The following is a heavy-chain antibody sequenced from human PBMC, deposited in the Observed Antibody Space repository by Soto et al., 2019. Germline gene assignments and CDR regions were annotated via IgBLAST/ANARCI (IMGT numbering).Heavy chain of an antibody. V-gene: IGHV6-1*01. J-gene: IGHJ4*02. CDR3: ARASGYLDY. Sequence: SQTLSLPCAISGDSVSRNSAAWNWIGQSPSRGLEWLGRTYYRSKWYNEYAVSVKSRIIVNPDTSKNQFSLHLNSVTPEDTAVYYCARASGYLDYWGQGTLVTVSS. CDR1: GDSVSRNSAA. CDR2: TYYRSKWYN. D-gene: IGHD6-6*01.